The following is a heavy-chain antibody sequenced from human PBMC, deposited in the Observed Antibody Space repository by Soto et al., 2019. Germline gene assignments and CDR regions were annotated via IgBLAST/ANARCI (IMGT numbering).Heavy chain of an antibody. Sequence: KTSETLSLTCAVSGYSICSGYYWGWIRQPPGKGLEWIGSIYHSGSTYYNPSLKSRVTISVDTSKNQFSLKLSSVTAADTAVYYCARKSPTSSYFDYWGQGTLVTVSS. V-gene: IGHV4-38-2*01. D-gene: IGHD5-12*01. J-gene: IGHJ4*02. CDR1: GYSICSGYY. CDR2: IYHSGST. CDR3: ARKSPTSSYFDY.